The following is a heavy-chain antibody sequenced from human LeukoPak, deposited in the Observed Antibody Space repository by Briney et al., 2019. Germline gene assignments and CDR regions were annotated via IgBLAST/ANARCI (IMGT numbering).Heavy chain of an antibody. V-gene: IGHV3-21*01. Sequence: GGSLRLSCAASGFTFSSYSMNWVRQAPGKGLEWVSSISSSSSYIYYADSVKGRFTISRDNAKNSLYLQMNSLRAEDTAVYYCARSFLSIAAAATDYWGQGTLVTGSS. J-gene: IGHJ4*02. CDR3: ARSFLSIAAAATDY. CDR1: GFTFSSYS. D-gene: IGHD6-13*01. CDR2: ISSSSSYI.